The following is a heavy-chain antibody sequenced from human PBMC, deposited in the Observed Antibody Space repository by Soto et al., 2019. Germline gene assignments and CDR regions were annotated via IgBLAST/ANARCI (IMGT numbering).Heavy chain of an antibody. J-gene: IGHJ4*02. CDR3: ARGGVSTRTFDY. CDR1: GYNFAGYW. D-gene: IGHD3-3*01. V-gene: IGHV5-51*01. Sequence: PGESLKISCKGSGYNFAGYWIAWVRQMRGKGLELMGIIYPSDSDTRYRPSFQGQITSSADKSISSAYLQWSSLRASDTAMYYCARGGVSTRTFDYWGQGTPVTVSS. CDR2: IYPSDSDT.